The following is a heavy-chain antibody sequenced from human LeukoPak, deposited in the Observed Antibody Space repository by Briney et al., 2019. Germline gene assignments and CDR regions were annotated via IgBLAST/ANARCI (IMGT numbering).Heavy chain of an antibody. D-gene: IGHD5-12*01. CDR1: GDSISSYY. CDR3: ARANSGYDPFDY. Sequence: SETPSLTCTVPGDSISSYYWSWIRQPPGKGLEWIGHFYNSGSTNYNPSLKSRVAISVDTSKNQFSLKLSSVTAADTAVYFCARANSGYDPFDYWGQGTLVTVSS. V-gene: IGHV4-59*01. CDR2: FYNSGST. J-gene: IGHJ4*02.